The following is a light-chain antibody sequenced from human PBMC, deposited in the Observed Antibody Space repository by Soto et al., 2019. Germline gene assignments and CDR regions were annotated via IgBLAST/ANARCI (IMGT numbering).Light chain of an antibody. CDR1: QSISSD. CDR3: QQCYSNPRT. CDR2: AAS. V-gene: IGKV1-39*01. Sequence: IQLCLSPSSLSASVGDRVAIPCRASQSISSDLNWYQQKPGKAPKVLIYAASTLQSGVPSRFSGSGSGTDFTLTISSLQPEDFATYYCQQCYSNPRTFGQGTKVDIK. J-gene: IGKJ1*01.